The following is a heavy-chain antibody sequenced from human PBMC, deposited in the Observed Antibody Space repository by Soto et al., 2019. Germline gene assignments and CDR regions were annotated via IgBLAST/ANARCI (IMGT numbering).Heavy chain of an antibody. V-gene: IGHV1-69*02. CDR3: ARSPYYYGSGSYLPLDYYYYYYMDV. D-gene: IGHD3-10*01. Sequence: SVKVSCKASGGTFSSYTISWVRQAPGQGLEWMGRIIPILGIANYAQKFQGRVTITADKSTSTAYMELSSLRSEDTAVYYCARSPYYYGSGSYLPLDYYYYYYMDVWGKGTTVTVSS. CDR2: IIPILGIA. CDR1: GGTFSSYT. J-gene: IGHJ6*03.